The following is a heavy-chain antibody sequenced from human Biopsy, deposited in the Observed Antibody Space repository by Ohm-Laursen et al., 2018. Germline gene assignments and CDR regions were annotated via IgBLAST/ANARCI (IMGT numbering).Heavy chain of an antibody. CDR1: GGSVSSGGFY. V-gene: IGHV4-31*01. D-gene: IGHD4-23*01. J-gene: IGHJ2*01. CDR3: ARRPYGGTRYWYFDL. Sequence: TLSLTCTVSGGSVSSGGFYWSWIRQHPGKGLEWIGYIYYSGTTYYNPSLKSLVTISVDTSKNQFSLKLNSVTAADTAVYYCARRPYGGTRYWYFDLWGRSTLVTVSS. CDR2: IYYSGTT.